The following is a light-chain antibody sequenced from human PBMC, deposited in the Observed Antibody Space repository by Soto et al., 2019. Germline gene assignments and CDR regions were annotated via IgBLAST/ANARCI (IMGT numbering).Light chain of an antibody. V-gene: IGKV3-20*01. CDR3: QQYGTSPWT. CDR1: QSVSSSF. J-gene: IGKJ1*01. CDR2: GAS. Sequence: EIVLTQSPVTLSLSPGERATLSCRASQSVSSSFLAWYQQKPGQAPRLLIYGASSRAPGIPDRFSGSGSGTDFTLTISRLEPEDFAVYYCQQYGTSPWTFGQGTKVEIK.